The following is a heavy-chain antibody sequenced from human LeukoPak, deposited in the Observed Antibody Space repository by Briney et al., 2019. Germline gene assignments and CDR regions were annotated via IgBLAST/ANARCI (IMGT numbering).Heavy chain of an antibody. V-gene: IGHV4-34*01. D-gene: IGHD6-13*01. CDR3: ARGYGYSSSWYKGGFDY. J-gene: IGHJ4*02. Sequence: SETLSLTCAVYGGSFSDYYWTWIRHPPGKGREWSGEINHSGSTNYNPSLKSRVTISVDTSKNQFSLKLSSVTAADTAVYYCARGYGYSSSWYKGGFDYWGQGTLVTVSS. CDR1: GGSFSDYY. CDR2: INHSGST.